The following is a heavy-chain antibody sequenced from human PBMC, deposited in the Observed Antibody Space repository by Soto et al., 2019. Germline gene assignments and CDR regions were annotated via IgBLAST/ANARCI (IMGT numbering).Heavy chain of an antibody. J-gene: IGHJ5*02. D-gene: IGHD6-19*01. V-gene: IGHV1-18*01. Sequence: ASVKFSCKSSGYTFTSYGISWVRQAPGQGLEWMGWISAYNGNTNYAQKLQGRVTMTTDTSTSTAYMELRSLRSEDTAVYYCAAARAVAGTGWGDPWGQGNRGTV. CDR3: AAARAVAGTGWGDP. CDR1: GYTFTSYG. CDR2: ISAYNGNT.